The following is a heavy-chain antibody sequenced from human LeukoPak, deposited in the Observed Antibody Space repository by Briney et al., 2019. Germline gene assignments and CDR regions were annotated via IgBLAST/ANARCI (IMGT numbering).Heavy chain of an antibody. CDR3: ARARGYSYGPRHDAFDI. Sequence: ASVKVSCKASGYTFTGYYMHWVRQAPGQGLEWMGWINPNSGVTHYAQKFQGRVTMTSDTSISTAYMELSRLRSDDTAVYYCARARGYSYGPRHDAFDIWGQGTMVTVSS. CDR1: GYTFTGYY. J-gene: IGHJ3*02. CDR2: INPNSGVT. D-gene: IGHD5-18*01. V-gene: IGHV1-2*02.